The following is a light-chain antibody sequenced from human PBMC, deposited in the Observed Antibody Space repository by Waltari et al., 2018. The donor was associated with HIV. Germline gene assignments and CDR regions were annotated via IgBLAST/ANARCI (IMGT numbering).Light chain of an antibody. V-gene: IGKV4-1*01. J-gene: IGKJ4*01. Sequence: DIEMTQSPDSLAVSLGESATINCKSSQSVLWSSNNKNYLAWYQQKPGQPPRLLIYWASTRESGVPDRFSGSGSGTDFTLTISSLQAEDVAVYYCRQFYDTPLTFGGGTKVDI. CDR2: WAS. CDR3: RQFYDTPLT. CDR1: QSVLWSSNNKNY.